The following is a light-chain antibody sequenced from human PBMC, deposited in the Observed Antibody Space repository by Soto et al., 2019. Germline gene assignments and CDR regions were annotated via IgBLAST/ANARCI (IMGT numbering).Light chain of an antibody. Sequence: EIVLTQSPATLSLSPGERATLSCRASRSVRSYLAWYQQKPGQAPRLLIYDAYNRAAGIPARFSGSGSETDFTLTISNLEPEDFAVYYCQQRYAWPPITFGQGTRLEIK. CDR2: DAY. J-gene: IGKJ5*01. V-gene: IGKV3-11*01. CDR1: RSVRSY. CDR3: QQRYAWPPIT.